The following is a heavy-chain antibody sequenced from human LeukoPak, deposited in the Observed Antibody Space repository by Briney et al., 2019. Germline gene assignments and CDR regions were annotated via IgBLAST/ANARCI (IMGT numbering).Heavy chain of an antibody. CDR3: AKDGERATITGDAAFDI. CDR1: GFTFTNYG. Sequence: GGSLRLSCAASGFTFTNYGMHWVRQAPGKGLEWVAFIRYDGSNKYYADSVKGRFTISRDNSKSTLYLQMNSLRTEDTAMYYCAKDGERATITGDAAFDIWGQGTMVTVS. V-gene: IGHV3-30*02. J-gene: IGHJ3*02. D-gene: IGHD5-24*01. CDR2: IRYDGSNK.